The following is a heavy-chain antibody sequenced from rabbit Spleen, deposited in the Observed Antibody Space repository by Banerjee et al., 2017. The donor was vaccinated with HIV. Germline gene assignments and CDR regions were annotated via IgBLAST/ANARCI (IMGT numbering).Heavy chain of an antibody. V-gene: IGHV1S40*01. CDR2: IYTTNLKT. J-gene: IGHJ4*01. Sequence: QSLEESGGDLVKPGASLTLTCTASGFSFSSSYDICWVLQAPGKGLEWIACIYTTNLKTYYASWAKGRFTISKTSSTTVTLQMTSLTVADTATYFCARDSGVGPYIDGYFNLWGQGTLVTVS. D-gene: IGHD3-3*01. CDR3: ARDSGVGPYIDGYFNL. CDR1: GFSFSSSYD.